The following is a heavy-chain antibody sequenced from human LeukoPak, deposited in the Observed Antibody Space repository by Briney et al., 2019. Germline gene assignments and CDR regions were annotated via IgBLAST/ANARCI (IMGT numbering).Heavy chain of an antibody. D-gene: IGHD5-12*01. CDR2: IYYSGST. CDR3: ARHRVATIVDY. V-gene: IGHV4-59*08. J-gene: IGHJ4*02. Sequence: SETLSLTCTVSGGSISSYYWSWIRQPPGKGLEWIGYIYYSGSTNYNPSLKSRVTISVDTSKNQFSLKLSSVTAADTAVYYCARHRVATIVDYWGQGTLVTVSS. CDR1: GGSISSYY.